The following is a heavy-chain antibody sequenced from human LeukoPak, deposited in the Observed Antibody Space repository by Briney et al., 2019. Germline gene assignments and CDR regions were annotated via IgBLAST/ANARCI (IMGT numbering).Heavy chain of an antibody. Sequence: GSLRLSCAASGFTFSDYYMSWIRQAPGKGLEWISYISSSGSTIYYADSVKGRFTISRDNARNSLYLQMNGLRAEDTAVYYCARERAIASLRPYYFDYWGQGTLVTVSS. CDR2: ISSSGSTI. J-gene: IGHJ4*02. D-gene: IGHD6-6*01. CDR1: GFTFSDYY. CDR3: ARERAIASLRPYYFDY. V-gene: IGHV3-11*01.